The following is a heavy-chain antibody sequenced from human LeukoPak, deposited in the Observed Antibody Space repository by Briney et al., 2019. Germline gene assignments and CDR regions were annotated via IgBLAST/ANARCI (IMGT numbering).Heavy chain of an antibody. J-gene: IGHJ4*02. V-gene: IGHV3-74*01. Sequence: TGGSLRLSCAASGFTLSAYEMNWVRQAPGKGLVWVSLINSDGSTTNYADSVKGRFTISRDNAKNTLYLQMNSLRAEDTAVYYCAREEPSTTDSYWGQGTLVTVSS. CDR2: INSDGSTT. D-gene: IGHD5/OR15-5a*01. CDR1: GFTLSAYE. CDR3: AREEPSTTDSY.